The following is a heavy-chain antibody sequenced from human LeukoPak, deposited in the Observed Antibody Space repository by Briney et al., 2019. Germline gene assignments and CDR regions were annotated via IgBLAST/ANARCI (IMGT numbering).Heavy chain of an antibody. Sequence: PGGSLRLSWAGSGFTFSSYSMNWVRQAPGKGLKWVSSIRSSSSHIYYADSVKGRFTISRDTAKNSLYLQMNSLRAEDTALYYCAGRCSVTRCHFSSYGMDVWGQGTTVTVSS. J-gene: IGHJ6*02. CDR2: IRSSSSHI. V-gene: IGHV3-21*01. D-gene: IGHD2-15*01. CDR3: AGRCSVTRCHFSSYGMDV. CDR1: GFTFSSYS.